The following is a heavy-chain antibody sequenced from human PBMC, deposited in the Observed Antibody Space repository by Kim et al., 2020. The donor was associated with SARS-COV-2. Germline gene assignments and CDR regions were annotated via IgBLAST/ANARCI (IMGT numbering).Heavy chain of an antibody. CDR1: GGSFSGYY. V-gene: IGHV4-34*01. CDR3: ARGAMIVVVTPTSNYGMDV. Sequence: SETLSLTCAVYGGSFSGYYWSWIRQPPGKGLEWIGEINHSGSTNYNPSLKSRVTISVDTSKNQFSLKLSSVTAADTAVYYCARGAMIVVVTPTSNYGMDVWGQGTTVTVSS. CDR2: INHSGST. J-gene: IGHJ6*02. D-gene: IGHD3-22*01.